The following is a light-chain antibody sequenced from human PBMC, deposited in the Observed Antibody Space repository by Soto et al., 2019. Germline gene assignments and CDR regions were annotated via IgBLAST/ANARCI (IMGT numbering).Light chain of an antibody. V-gene: IGKV1-39*01. J-gene: IGKJ1*01. CDR2: AAS. CDR1: QSISSF. Sequence: IHLTQSPSSLSASVGDSVTITCRTSQSISSFLNWYQQKQGKAPKLLIYAASSLQSGGPSRFSGSGSGTDSTLTISSLQPEDFASSYCQQSYRTPKWTFGQGTKVDI. CDR3: QQSYRTPKWT.